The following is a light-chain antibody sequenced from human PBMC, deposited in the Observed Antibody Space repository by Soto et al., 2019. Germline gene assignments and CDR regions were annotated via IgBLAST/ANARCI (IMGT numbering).Light chain of an antibody. CDR1: QSISTW. CDR2: DAS. CDR3: QQYNSYPWT. J-gene: IGKJ1*01. Sequence: DIPMTQSPSTLSASVGDRVTITCRASQSISTWLAWYQQQSGKAPKLLIYDASSMESGVPSRFSGSGSGTEFTLTISSLQPDDFATYYCQQYNSYPWTFGQGTKVEIK. V-gene: IGKV1-5*01.